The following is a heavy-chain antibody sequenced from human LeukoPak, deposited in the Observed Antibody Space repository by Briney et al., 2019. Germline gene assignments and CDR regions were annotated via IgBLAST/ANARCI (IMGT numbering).Heavy chain of an antibody. J-gene: IGHJ5*02. CDR1: GYTFTSYY. Sequence: ASEKVSCKASGYTFTSYYMHWVRQAPGQGLEWMGIINPSGGSTSYAQKFQGRVTMTRDTSTSTVYMELSSLRSEDTAVYYCARDGSSLWFGELWNWFDPWGQGTLVTVSS. CDR3: ARDGSSLWFGELWNWFDP. CDR2: INPSGGST. V-gene: IGHV1-46*01. D-gene: IGHD3-10*01.